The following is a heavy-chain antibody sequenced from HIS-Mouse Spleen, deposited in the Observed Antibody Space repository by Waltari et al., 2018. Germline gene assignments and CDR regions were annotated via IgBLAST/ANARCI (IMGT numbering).Heavy chain of an antibody. Sequence: QVTLRESGPALVKPTQTLTLTCTFSGFSLSTSGMCVSWIRQPPGKALEWLARNVWDDDKYYSTALKTSLTIPRDTSKNQVVLTMTNMDPLDTATYYCARIAEGYTSGWYAVDYWGQGTLVTVSS. CDR2: NVWDDDK. CDR1: GFSLSTSGMC. CDR3: ARIAEGYTSGWYAVDY. J-gene: IGHJ4*02. V-gene: IGHV2-70*15. D-gene: IGHD6-19*01.